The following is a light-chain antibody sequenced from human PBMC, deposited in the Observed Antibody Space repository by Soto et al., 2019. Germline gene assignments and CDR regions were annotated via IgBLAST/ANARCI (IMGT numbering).Light chain of an antibody. CDR3: QQCYMGWT. V-gene: IGKV1-5*01. Sequence: IQMTQSPSTLASSVGYRVTITCLASQSICRFLDWYQHRPGKAPKLLIYDASTLESGVPSRFSGTGSGTEFTFSITSLQPEDFGTYYCQQCYMGWTFGQGTKVDIK. J-gene: IGKJ1*01. CDR2: DAS. CDR1: QSICRF.